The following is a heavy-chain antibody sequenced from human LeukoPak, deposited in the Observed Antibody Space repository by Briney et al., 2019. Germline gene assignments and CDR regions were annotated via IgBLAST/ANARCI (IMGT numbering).Heavy chain of an antibody. CDR3: TTSHYPGAFDI. V-gene: IGHV3-15*01. CDR2: IKSKTDGETT. Sequence: TGGSLRLSCTASGFTFNNAWLTWVRQAPGKGLEWVGRIKSKTDGETTDYGAPVKGRFTISRDDSKSTLFLQMNGLRTEDTAVYFCTTSHYPGAFDIWGQGTLVTVSS. J-gene: IGHJ3*02. CDR1: GFTFNNAW. D-gene: IGHD3-10*01.